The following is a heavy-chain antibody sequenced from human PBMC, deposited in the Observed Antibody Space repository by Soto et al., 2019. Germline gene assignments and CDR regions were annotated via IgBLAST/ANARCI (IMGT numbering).Heavy chain of an antibody. CDR1: GGSISSYY. J-gene: IGHJ6*02. V-gene: IGHV4-59*01. Sequence: SETLSLTCTVSGGSISSYYWSWMRQPPGKGLEWIGYIYYSGSTNYNPSLKSRVTISVDTSKNQFSLKLSSVTAADTAVYYCARDRGGYSGYDWYYYGMDVWGQGTTVTVSS. D-gene: IGHD5-12*01. CDR3: ARDRGGYSGYDWYYYGMDV. CDR2: IYYSGST.